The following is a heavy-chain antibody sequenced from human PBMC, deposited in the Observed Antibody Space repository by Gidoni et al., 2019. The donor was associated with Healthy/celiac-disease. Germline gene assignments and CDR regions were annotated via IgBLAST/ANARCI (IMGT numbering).Heavy chain of an antibody. J-gene: IGHJ4*02. Sequence: QVQLQESGPVLAKISQTLSTTCIVSGVSISTCRHYWRWIRQPAGKGLEWIGRIYSSGSTNYDPTLKRRVTISVDTSKNKFSLKLSSVTAADTAVYYCAREGLDYYDSSGYYYGYWVQRTLVTVSS. V-gene: IGHV4-61*02. CDR3: AREGLDYYDSSGYYYGY. D-gene: IGHD3-22*01. CDR1: GVSISTCRHY. CDR2: IYSSGST.